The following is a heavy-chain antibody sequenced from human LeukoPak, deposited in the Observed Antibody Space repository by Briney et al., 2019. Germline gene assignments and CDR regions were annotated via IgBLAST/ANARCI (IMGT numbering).Heavy chain of an antibody. CDR1: GLTFSKFR. D-gene: IGHD6-19*01. J-gene: IGHJ4*02. V-gene: IGHV3-74*01. CDR3: ATKQWLAPPPDS. CDR2: INTDGTVT. Sequence: GSLRLSCAAPGLTFSKFRMPWVRPAPGQGLESVSRINTDGTVTTYADSVKGRFTVSRDNADNTMFLQMNSVRDEDTAVYYCATKQWLAPPPDSWGQGTPVTVSS.